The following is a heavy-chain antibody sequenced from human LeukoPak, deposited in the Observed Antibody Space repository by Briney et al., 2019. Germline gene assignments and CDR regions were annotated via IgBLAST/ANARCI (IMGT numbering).Heavy chain of an antibody. CDR3: ARARLYCSGGSCYQHFDY. J-gene: IGHJ4*02. CDR2: INSDETST. CDR1: GSTFSNYW. V-gene: IGHV3-74*01. D-gene: IGHD2-15*01. Sequence: GGSLRLSCAASGSTFSNYWMHWVRQAPGKGLVWVSRINSDETSTTYADSVKGRFTISRDNAKDTLYLQMNSLRAEDTAVYYCARARLYCSGGSCYQHFDYWGQGTLVTVSS.